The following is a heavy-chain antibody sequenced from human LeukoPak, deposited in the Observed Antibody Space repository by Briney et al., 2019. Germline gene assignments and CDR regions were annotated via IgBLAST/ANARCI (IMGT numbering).Heavy chain of an antibody. Sequence: PSETLSLTCTVSGGSISSYYWSWIRQPPGKGLEWIGYIYYSGSTNYNPSLKSRVTISVDTSKNQFSLKLSSVTAADTAVYYCARVGNYYGSGSYLWYFDYWGQGTLVTVSS. CDR2: IYYSGST. V-gene: IGHV4-59*01. CDR3: ARVGNYYGSGSYLWYFDY. J-gene: IGHJ4*02. D-gene: IGHD3-10*01. CDR1: GGSISSYY.